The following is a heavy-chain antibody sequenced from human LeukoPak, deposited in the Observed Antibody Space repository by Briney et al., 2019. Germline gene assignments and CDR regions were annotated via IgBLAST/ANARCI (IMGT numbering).Heavy chain of an antibody. V-gene: IGHV1-69*13. D-gene: IGHD6-19*01. CDR3: ARDSAVADHADY. Sequence: SVKVSCKASGGTFSSYAISWVRQAPGQGLEWMGGIIPIFGTANYAQKFQGRVTITADESTSTVYMELSSLRSEDTAVYYCARDSAVADHADYWGQGTLVTVSS. CDR2: IIPIFGTA. CDR1: GGTFSSYA. J-gene: IGHJ4*02.